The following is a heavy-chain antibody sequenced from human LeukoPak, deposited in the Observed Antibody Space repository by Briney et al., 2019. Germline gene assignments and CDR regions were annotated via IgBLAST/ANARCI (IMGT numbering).Heavy chain of an antibody. D-gene: IGHD5-24*01. CDR3: ARVVMATIKDYYYYMDV. CDR2: ISSSSSYI. CDR1: GFTFSTHS. J-gene: IGHJ6*03. Sequence: GGSLRLSCAVSGFTFSTHSMNWVRQAPGKGLEWVSSISSSSSYIYYADSVKGRFTISRDNAKNSLYLQMNSLRAEDTAVYYCARVVMATIKDYYYYMDVWGKGTTVTVSS. V-gene: IGHV3-21*01.